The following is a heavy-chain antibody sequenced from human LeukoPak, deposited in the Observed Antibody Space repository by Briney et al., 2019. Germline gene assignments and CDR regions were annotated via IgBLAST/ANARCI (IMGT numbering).Heavy chain of an antibody. CDR1: GGTFSSYA. CDR3: AAGLITMIVVDGDYYYYMDV. D-gene: IGHD3-22*01. Sequence: ASVKVSCMASGGTFSSYAISWVRQAPGQGLEWMGRIIPIFGTANYAQKFQGRVTITTDESTSTDYMELSSLRSEDTAVYYCAAGLITMIVVDGDYYYYMDVWGKGTTVTVSS. CDR2: IIPIFGTA. V-gene: IGHV1-69*05. J-gene: IGHJ6*03.